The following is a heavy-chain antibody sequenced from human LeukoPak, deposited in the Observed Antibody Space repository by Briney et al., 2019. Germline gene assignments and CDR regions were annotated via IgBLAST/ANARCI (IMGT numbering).Heavy chain of an antibody. Sequence: SETLSLTCAVYGGSFSGYYWSWIRQPPGKGLEWIGEINHSGSTNYNPSLKSRVTISVDTSKNQFSLKLSSVTAADTAVYYCARVPSWGYLIYPYWYFDLWGRGTLVTVSS. CDR3: ARVPSWGYLIYPYWYFDL. CDR2: INHSGST. J-gene: IGHJ2*01. CDR1: GGSFSGYY. V-gene: IGHV4-34*01. D-gene: IGHD3-22*01.